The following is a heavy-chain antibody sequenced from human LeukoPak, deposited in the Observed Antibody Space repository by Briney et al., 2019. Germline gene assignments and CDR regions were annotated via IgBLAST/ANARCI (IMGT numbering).Heavy chain of an antibody. CDR3: AREPAGSGYGYCDD. Sequence: PGGSLRLSCAASGFAFTSYAMHWVRQAPGKGLEWVAVISYDGSNSYYADSVKCRFTISRDNFKNTLYLQMNSLRVEDTAEYYCAREPAGSGYGYCDDWGQGTLVTVSS. CDR2: ISYDGSNS. J-gene: IGHJ4*02. CDR1: GFAFTSYA. D-gene: IGHD3-22*01. V-gene: IGHV3-30-3*01.